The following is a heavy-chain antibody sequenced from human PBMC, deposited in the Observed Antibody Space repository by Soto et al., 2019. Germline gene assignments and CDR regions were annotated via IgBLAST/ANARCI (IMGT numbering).Heavy chain of an antibody. CDR1: GYTFTGYY. Sequence: GASVKVSCKASGYTFTGYYMHWVRQAPGQGLEWMGWINPNSGGTNYAQKFQGWVTMTRDTSISTAYMELSRLRSDDTAVYYCARGVKIAARPAYMDVWGKGTTGT. CDR3: ARGVKIAARPAYMDV. D-gene: IGHD2-21*01. J-gene: IGHJ6*03. CDR2: INPNSGGT. V-gene: IGHV1-2*04.